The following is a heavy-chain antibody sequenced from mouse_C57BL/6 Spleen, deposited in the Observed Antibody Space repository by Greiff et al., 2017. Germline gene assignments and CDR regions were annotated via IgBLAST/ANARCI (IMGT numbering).Heavy chain of an antibody. Sequence: VQLQQSGPELVKPGASVKISCKASGYSFTGYYMNWVKQSPEKSLEWIGEINPSTGGTTYNQKFKAKATLTVDKSSSTACMQLKSLTSEDSAVYYCARSTVVADYWGQGTTLTVSS. J-gene: IGHJ2*01. CDR1: GYSFTGYY. CDR3: ARSTVVADY. CDR2: INPSTGGT. D-gene: IGHD1-1*01. V-gene: IGHV1-42*01.